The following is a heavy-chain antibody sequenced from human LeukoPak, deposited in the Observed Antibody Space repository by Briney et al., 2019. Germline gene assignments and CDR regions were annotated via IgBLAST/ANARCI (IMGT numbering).Heavy chain of an antibody. J-gene: IGHJ4*02. D-gene: IGHD7-27*01. Sequence: SETLSLTCTVSGVSISTGSYYWSWIRQPAGKGLEWIGRIYSSGSTNYSPSFKSRVTISVDTSKNQFSLKLSSVTAADTAVYYCARRHWGPIDYWGQGTLVTVSS. CDR3: ARRHWGPIDY. CDR2: IYSSGST. CDR1: GVSISTGSYY. V-gene: IGHV4-61*02.